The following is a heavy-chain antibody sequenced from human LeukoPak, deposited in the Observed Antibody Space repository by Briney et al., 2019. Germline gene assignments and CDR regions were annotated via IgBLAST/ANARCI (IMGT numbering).Heavy chain of an antibody. J-gene: IGHJ4*02. CDR3: ARVTAVETGYYNVMDY. CDR1: GYTFTGYY. V-gene: IGHV1-2*02. CDR2: INPNSGGT. Sequence: GASVKVSCKASGYTFTGYYMHWVRQAPGQGLEWMGWINPNSGGTNYAQKFQGRVTMTRDTSISAAYMELSRLRSDDTAVYYCARVTAVETGYYNVMDYWGQGTLVTVSS. D-gene: IGHD3-9*01.